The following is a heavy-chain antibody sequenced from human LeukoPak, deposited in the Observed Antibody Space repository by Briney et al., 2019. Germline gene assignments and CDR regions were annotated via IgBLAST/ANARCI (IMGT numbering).Heavy chain of an antibody. J-gene: IGHJ3*02. Sequence: PGGSLRLSCAASRFTFSSYWMHWVRQAPGKGLVWVSRINSVGSSTNYADSVKGRFTISRDNAKNMLYLQMNSLRAEDTAVYYCARVRDYDYVWGRREDAFDIWGQGTMVTVSS. V-gene: IGHV3-74*01. CDR2: INSVGSST. CDR3: ARVRDYDYVWGRREDAFDI. D-gene: IGHD3-16*01. CDR1: RFTFSSYW.